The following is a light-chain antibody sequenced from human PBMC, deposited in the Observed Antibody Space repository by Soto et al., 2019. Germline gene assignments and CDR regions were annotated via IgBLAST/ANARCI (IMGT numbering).Light chain of an antibody. Sequence: EIVLTQSPATLSLSPGERATLSCRASQSVNSYFAWYQQKPGQAPRLLIYDASNRATGIPARCSGSGSGTDFTLTIISLEPEDFADYYYQQRSNALLTFGGGTKVEIK. J-gene: IGKJ4*01. CDR1: QSVNSY. CDR2: DAS. CDR3: QQRSNALLT. V-gene: IGKV3-11*01.